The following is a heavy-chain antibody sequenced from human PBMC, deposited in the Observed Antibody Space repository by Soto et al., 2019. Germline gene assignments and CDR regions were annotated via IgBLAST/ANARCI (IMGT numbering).Heavy chain of an antibody. CDR1: GFTFSDFD. J-gene: IGHJ4*02. D-gene: IGHD6-6*01. V-gene: IGHV3-30*18. Sequence: QVQLVESGGGVVQPGRSLRLSCAASGFTFSDFDMHWVRQAPGKGLEWVAVISYRGSNKYYADSVKGRFTISRDNSNNMLYVQMDDLRPNDTAIYYCVKEAHRASRLEYWGRGTLVTVPS. CDR3: VKEAHRASRLEY. CDR2: ISYRGSNK.